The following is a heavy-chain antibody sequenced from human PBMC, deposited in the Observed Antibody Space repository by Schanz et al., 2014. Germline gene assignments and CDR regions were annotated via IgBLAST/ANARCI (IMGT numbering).Heavy chain of an antibody. CDR3: ARGPSTGAFDI. J-gene: IGHJ3*02. CDR1: GYTFTSYY. Sequence: QVQLVQSGAEVKKPGASVKVSCEASGYTFTSYYIHWFRQAPGQGLEWMGLINPSVGNTNYAQKFRGRVTMTRDTSTSTVYMELSSLRSEDTAVYFCARGPSTGAFDIWGRGTMVTVSS. CDR2: INPSVGNT. V-gene: IGHV1-46*03.